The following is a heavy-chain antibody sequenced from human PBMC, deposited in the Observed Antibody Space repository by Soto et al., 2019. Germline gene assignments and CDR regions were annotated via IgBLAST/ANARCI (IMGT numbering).Heavy chain of an antibody. D-gene: IGHD3-10*01. CDR1: GGSFSCYY. CDR2: INHSGST. Sequence: SETLSLTCAVYGGSFSCYYWSWIRQPPGKGLEWIGEINHSGSTNYNPSLKSRVTISVDTSKNQFSLKLSSVTAADTAVYYCARGRXYYGSGKAPHYYYGMDVWGQGTTVTVSS. J-gene: IGHJ6*02. CDR3: ARGRXYYGSGKAPHYYYGMDV. V-gene: IGHV4-34*01.